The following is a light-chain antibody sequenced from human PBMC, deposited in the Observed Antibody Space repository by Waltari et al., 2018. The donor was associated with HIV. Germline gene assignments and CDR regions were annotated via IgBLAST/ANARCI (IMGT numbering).Light chain of an antibody. Sequence: QSALTQPPSASGSPGQSVTISCTGTSSDIGGYTYVSWYQQYPGKAPKLMIYEVSKRPSGVPVRFAGSNSANTASLTVSGLQAEDEADYYCSSYGGSANLLFGGGTKLTVL. V-gene: IGLV2-8*01. J-gene: IGLJ2*01. CDR2: EVS. CDR3: SSYGGSANLL. CDR1: SSDIGGYTY.